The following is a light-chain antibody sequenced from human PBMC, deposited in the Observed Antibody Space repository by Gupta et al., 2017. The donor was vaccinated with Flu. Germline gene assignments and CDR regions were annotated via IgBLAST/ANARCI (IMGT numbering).Light chain of an antibody. CDR1: EDINTY. J-gene: IGKJ3*01. CDR2: SAS. CDR3: QKAYSMPTT. Sequence: IQMTPSPSPLYASLGDRISITCRASEDINTYLNWYQQRPGESPKLLIYSASILQGGVPSKFSGSGPGTDFTLNITNVKPGDVATYYCQKAYSMPTTFGAGTKLDVK. V-gene: IGKV1-39*01.